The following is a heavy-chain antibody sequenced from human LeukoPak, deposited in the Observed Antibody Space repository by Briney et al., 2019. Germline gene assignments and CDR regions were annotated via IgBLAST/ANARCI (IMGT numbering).Heavy chain of an antibody. Sequence: KPSETLSLTCTVSGGSISGYYWTWIRQLPGKGLEWIGEINHSGSTNYNPSLKSRVTISVDTSKNQFSLKLSSVTAADTAVYYCARARQYYDSSGYPDYWGQGTLVTVSS. CDR1: GGSISGYY. CDR2: INHSGST. J-gene: IGHJ4*02. V-gene: IGHV4-34*01. D-gene: IGHD3-22*01. CDR3: ARARQYYDSSGYPDY.